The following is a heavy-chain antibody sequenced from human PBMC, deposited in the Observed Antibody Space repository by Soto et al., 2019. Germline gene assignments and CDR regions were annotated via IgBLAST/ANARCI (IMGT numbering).Heavy chain of an antibody. J-gene: IGHJ4*02. Sequence: ASVKVSCKASGYTFTNYGISWVRQAPGQGLEWMGWISAYNGNTDYAQKLQGRVTMTTDTSTSTAYMELRSLRSDDTAVYYCARLMSREYSYGYFDYWGQGTLVTVSS. CDR2: ISAYNGNT. D-gene: IGHD5-18*01. CDR1: GYTFTNYG. V-gene: IGHV1-18*01. CDR3: ARLMSREYSYGYFDY.